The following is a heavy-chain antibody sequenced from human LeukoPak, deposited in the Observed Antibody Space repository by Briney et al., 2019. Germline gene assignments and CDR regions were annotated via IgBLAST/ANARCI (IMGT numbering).Heavy chain of an antibody. J-gene: IGHJ3*02. CDR2: IKQDGSEK. Sequence: GGSLRLSCAASGFTFSSYWMSWVRQAPGKGLEWVANIKQDGSEKYYVDSVKGRFTISRDNAKNSLYLQMNSLRAEDTAVYYCARETFGYGSSGYHYLDAFDIWGQGTMVTVSS. CDR3: ARETFGYGSSGYHYLDAFDI. V-gene: IGHV3-7*03. D-gene: IGHD3-22*01. CDR1: GFTFSSYW.